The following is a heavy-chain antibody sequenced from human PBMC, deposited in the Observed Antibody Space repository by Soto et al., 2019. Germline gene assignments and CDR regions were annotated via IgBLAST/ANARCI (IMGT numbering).Heavy chain of an antibody. Sequence: QVQLQESGPGLVKPSQTLSLTCTVSGGTISSGGYYWSWIRQHPGKGLEWIGYIYYSGSTYYNPSLKSRVTISVDTSKNQFSLKLSSVTAADTAVYYCARGKTRHSYYFDYWGQGTLVTVSS. J-gene: IGHJ4*02. CDR1: GGTISSGGYY. CDR3: ARGKTRHSYYFDY. D-gene: IGHD6-6*01. V-gene: IGHV4-31*03. CDR2: IYYSGST.